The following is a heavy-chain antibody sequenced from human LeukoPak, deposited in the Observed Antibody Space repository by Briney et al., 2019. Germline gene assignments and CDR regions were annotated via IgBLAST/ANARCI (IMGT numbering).Heavy chain of an antibody. D-gene: IGHD6-19*01. J-gene: IGHJ5*02. CDR3: ARDRAVAGNNGWFDP. CDR1: GFTFISYW. CDR2: INSDGSST. Sequence: GGSLRLSCAASGFTFISYWMHWVRQAPGKGLVWVSRINSDGSSTSYADSVKGRFTISRDNAKNTLYLQMNSLRAEDTAVYYCARDRAVAGNNGWFDPWGQGTLVTVSS. V-gene: IGHV3-74*01.